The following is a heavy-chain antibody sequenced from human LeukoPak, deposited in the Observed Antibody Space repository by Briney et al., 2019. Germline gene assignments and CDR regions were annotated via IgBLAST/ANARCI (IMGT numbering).Heavy chain of an antibody. CDR2: ISSSGSTI. J-gene: IGHJ4*02. Sequence: PGGSLRLSCAASGFTFSSYNMNWVRQAPGKGLEWVSYISSSGSTIYYADSVKGRFTISRDDAKNSLYLQMNSLRAEDTAVYYCARGGSWVATDSGYFDYWGQGTLVTVSS. D-gene: IGHD5-12*01. CDR1: GFTFSSYN. V-gene: IGHV3-48*04. CDR3: ARGGSWVATDSGYFDY.